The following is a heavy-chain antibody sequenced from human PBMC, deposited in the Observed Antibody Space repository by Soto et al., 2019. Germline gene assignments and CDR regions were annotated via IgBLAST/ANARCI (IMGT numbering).Heavy chain of an antibody. Sequence: NPSETLSLTCTVSGGSISSGDYYWSWIRQPPGKGLEWIGYIYYSGSTYYNPSLKSRVTISVDTSKNQFSLKLSSVTAADTAVYYCARDGLPRFDKDCSGGSCPPDYYYGMDVWGHGTTVTVSS. V-gene: IGHV4-30-4*01. CDR1: GGSISSGDYY. CDR2: IYYSGST. D-gene: IGHD2-15*01. CDR3: ARDGLPRFDKDCSGGSCPPDYYYGMDV. J-gene: IGHJ6*02.